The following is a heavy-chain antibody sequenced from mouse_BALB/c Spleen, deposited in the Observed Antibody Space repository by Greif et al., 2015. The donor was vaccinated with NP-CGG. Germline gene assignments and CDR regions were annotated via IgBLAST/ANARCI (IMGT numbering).Heavy chain of an antibody. CDR1: GYSFTIYY. V-gene: IGHV1-66*01. CDR3: ARSITTGFAY. J-gene: IGHJ3*01. CDR2: ILPGSGNT. D-gene: IGHD2-4*01. Sequence: QVQLQQSGPELVKPGASVKISCKASGYSFTIYYIHWVKQRPGQGLEWIGWILPGSGNTKYNEKFKGKATLTADTSSSTAYMQLSSLTSEDSAVYFCARSITTGFAYWGQGTLVTVSA.